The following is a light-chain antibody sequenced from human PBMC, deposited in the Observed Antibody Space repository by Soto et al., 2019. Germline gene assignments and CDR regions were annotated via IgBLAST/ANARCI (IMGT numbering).Light chain of an antibody. V-gene: IGLV2-23*01. J-gene: IGLJ3*02. CDR1: SSDVGSYDY. CDR3: CSYGNSRWV. Sequence: QSALIQPPSVSGSPGQSVTISCTGTSSDVGSYDYVSWYQQHPGEAPKLIIYEDYKRPSGVSTRFSGSRFGNTASLTIFGLQAEDEADYYCCSYGNSRWVFGGGTKLTVL. CDR2: EDY.